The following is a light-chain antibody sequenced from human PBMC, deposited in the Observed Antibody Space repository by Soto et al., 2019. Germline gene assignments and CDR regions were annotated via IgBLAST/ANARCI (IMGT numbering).Light chain of an antibody. Sequence: EMAVTQSPATLSLSPGEKAALSFRASQSVSSSYLAWYQQKPGQAPRLLIYGASSRATGIPDRFSGSGSGTDFTLTISRLEPEDFTVYYCQQYGSSPQTFGQGTKVNIK. CDR1: QSVSSSY. V-gene: IGKV3-20*01. CDR3: QQYGSSPQT. CDR2: GAS. J-gene: IGKJ1*01.